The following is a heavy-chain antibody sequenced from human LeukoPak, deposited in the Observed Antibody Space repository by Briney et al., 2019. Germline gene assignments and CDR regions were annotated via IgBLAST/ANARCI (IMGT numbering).Heavy chain of an antibody. Sequence: GGSLRLSCAASGFTFNDYAMHWVRQAPGKGLEWVSHIGWNSGSTYYADSVKGRFTISRDNSKNTLYLQMNSLRAEDTAVYYCAKNPQSRGYFDYWGQGTLVTVSS. V-gene: IGHV3-23*01. CDR3: AKNPQSRGYFDY. CDR1: GFTFNDYA. J-gene: IGHJ4*02. D-gene: IGHD1-14*01. CDR2: IGWNSGST.